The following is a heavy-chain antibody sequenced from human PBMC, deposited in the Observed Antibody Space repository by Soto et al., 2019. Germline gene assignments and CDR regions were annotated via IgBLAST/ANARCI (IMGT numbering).Heavy chain of an antibody. CDR3: ARVWGAYPNFDC. Sequence: QVQLLESGGGVVQPGRSLRLSCAAPGFPFSSYALHWVRQAPGRGLEWVAAISNDGGNKFYADSVKGRFSISRDTSKKTLYLQMNSLRAADTAVYYCARVWGAYPNFDCWGQGTLVTVSS. J-gene: IGHJ4*02. V-gene: IGHV3-30-3*01. CDR2: ISNDGGNK. D-gene: IGHD3-16*01. CDR1: GFPFSSYA.